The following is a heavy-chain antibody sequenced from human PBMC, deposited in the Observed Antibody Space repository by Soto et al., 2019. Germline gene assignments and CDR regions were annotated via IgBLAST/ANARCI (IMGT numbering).Heavy chain of an antibody. J-gene: IGHJ4*01. D-gene: IGHD4-4*01. Sequence: LRLSCAASGFTFSNYWMSWVRQAPGKGLEWVANINQDVTEKNFLDSVMGRFTISRDNAKSSLLLQMNSLRVEDTAVYYCARDRGYSSFDYWGQGTPVTVSS. CDR3: ARDRGYSSFDY. CDR1: GFTFSNYW. V-gene: IGHV3-7*03. CDR2: INQDVTEK.